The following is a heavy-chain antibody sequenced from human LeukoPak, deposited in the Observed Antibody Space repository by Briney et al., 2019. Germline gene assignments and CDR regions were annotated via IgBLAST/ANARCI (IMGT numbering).Heavy chain of an antibody. D-gene: IGHD2-2*01. CDR2: INPSGGST. CDR1: GYTFTGYY. J-gene: IGHJ3*02. CDR3: ARDGGLVVPAAIGSTPVIGNVFDI. V-gene: IGHV1-46*01. Sequence: ASVKVSCKASGYTFTGYYMHWVRQAPGQGLEWMGIINPSGGSTSYAQKFQGRVTMTRDTSTSTVYMELSSLRSEDTAVYYCARDGGLVVPAAIGSTPVIGNVFDIWGQGTMVTVSS.